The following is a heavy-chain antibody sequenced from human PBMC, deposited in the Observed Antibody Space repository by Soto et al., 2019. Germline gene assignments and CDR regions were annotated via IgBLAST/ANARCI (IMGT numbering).Heavy chain of an antibody. CDR3: ARRGSQSSGWYYFDY. D-gene: IGHD6-19*01. Sequence: SVKVSCKASGGTFSSYAISWVRQAPGQGLEWMGGIIPIFGTANYAQKFQGRVTITADESTSTAYMELSSLRSEDTAVYYCARRGSQSSGWYYFDYWGQGTLVTVSS. CDR1: GGTFSSYA. V-gene: IGHV1-69*13. CDR2: IIPIFGTA. J-gene: IGHJ4*02.